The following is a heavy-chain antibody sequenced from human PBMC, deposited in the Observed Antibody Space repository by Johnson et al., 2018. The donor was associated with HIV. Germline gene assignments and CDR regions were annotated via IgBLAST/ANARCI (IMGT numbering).Heavy chain of an antibody. CDR2: SSYDGTNK. J-gene: IGHJ3*02. CDR3: AKGRGSNWYTGAFDI. V-gene: IGHV3-30*18. Sequence: QVQLVESGGGVVRPGGSLRLSCAASGFTFDDYGMSWVRQAPGKGLEWVAVSSYDGTNKYSAASVKGRFTISRDNSENTLYLQMNSLRAEDTALYYCAKGRGSNWYTGAFDIWGQGTMVTVSA. D-gene: IGHD6-13*01. CDR1: GFTFDDYG.